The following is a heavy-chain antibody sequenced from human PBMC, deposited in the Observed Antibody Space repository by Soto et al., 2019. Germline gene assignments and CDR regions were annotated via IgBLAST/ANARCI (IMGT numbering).Heavy chain of an antibody. CDR2: ISWNSGSI. D-gene: IGHD3-16*02. Sequence: EVQLVESGGGLVQPGRSLRLSCAASGFSFDDYAMHWVRQTPGKGLEWVSGISWNSGSIGYADSVEGRFTISRDNAKNSLYLQMNSLRAEDTALYYCAKDSFGGIIVLPGYWGQGTLVTVSS. V-gene: IGHV3-9*01. CDR3: AKDSFGGIIVLPGY. J-gene: IGHJ4*02. CDR1: GFSFDDYA.